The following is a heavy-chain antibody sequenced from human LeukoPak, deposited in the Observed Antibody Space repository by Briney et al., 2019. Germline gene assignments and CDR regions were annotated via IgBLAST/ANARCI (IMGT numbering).Heavy chain of an antibody. CDR1: GFTFSSYD. V-gene: IGHV3-13*01. CDR3: ARAHRYSYGLDAFDI. Sequence: GGSLRLSCAASGFTFSSYDMHWVRQATGKGLEWVSAIGTAGDTYYPGSVKGRFTISRENAKNSLYLQMNSLKAGDTAVYYCARAHRYSYGLDAFDIWGQGTMVTVSS. D-gene: IGHD5-18*01. J-gene: IGHJ3*02. CDR2: IGTAGDT.